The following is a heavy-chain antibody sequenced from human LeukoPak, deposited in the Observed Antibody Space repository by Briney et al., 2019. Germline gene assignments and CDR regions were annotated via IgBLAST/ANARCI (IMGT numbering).Heavy chain of an antibody. V-gene: IGHV6-1*01. Sequence: SQTLSLTCAISGDSVSGNSAAWNWIRQSPSRGLEWLGRTYYRSKWYNDYAISVKSRITINPDTSKNQFSLQLNSVTPEDTAVYYCASQYYSGSGSLHPPFDYWGQRTLVTVSS. CDR3: ASQYYSGSGSLHPPFDY. D-gene: IGHD3-10*01. CDR1: GDSVSGNSAA. J-gene: IGHJ4*02. CDR2: TYYRSKWYN.